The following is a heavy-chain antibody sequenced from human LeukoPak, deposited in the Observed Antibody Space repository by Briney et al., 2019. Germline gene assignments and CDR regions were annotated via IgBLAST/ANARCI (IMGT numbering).Heavy chain of an antibody. CDR1: GYTFTGDY. CDR2: INPNSGGT. D-gene: IGHD2-2*02. V-gene: IGHV1-2*02. Sequence: GASVKVSCKASGYTFTGDYMHWVRQAPGQGLEWMGWINPNSGGTNYAQKFRGRVTMTRDTSISTAYMELSRLRSDDTAVYYCARSRGIVVVPAAIRTAFDIWGQGTMVTVSS. J-gene: IGHJ3*02. CDR3: ARSRGIVVVPAAIRTAFDI.